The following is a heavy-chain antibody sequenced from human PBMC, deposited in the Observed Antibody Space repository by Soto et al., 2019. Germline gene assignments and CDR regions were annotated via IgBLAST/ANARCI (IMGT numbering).Heavy chain of an antibody. V-gene: IGHV3-30*18. CDR3: AKDWVGGSNKYSFEY. D-gene: IGHD1-26*01. J-gene: IGHJ4*02. CDR2: ISHHGLKE. CDR1: GFTFRDYG. Sequence: QVQLVESGGGVVRPGRSLRLSCVASGFTFRDYGMHWVRQAPGKGLEWVAGISHHGLKEHYADSVKGRFTISRDNSKKTVSLQLNSLRGDDTAVYYCAKDWVGGSNKYSFEYWGQGTLVTVSS.